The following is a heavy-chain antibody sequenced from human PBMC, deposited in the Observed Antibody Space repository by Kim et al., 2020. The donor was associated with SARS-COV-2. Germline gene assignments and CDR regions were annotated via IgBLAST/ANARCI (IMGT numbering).Heavy chain of an antibody. J-gene: IGHJ4*02. V-gene: IGHV1-8*01. Sequence: ASVKVSCKASGYTFTSYDINWVRQATGQGLEWMGWMNPNSGNTGYAQKFQGRVTMTRNTSISTAYMELSSLRSEDTAVYYCARGRDILTGYYKAGLDYWGQGTLVTVSS. CDR1: GYTFTSYD. D-gene: IGHD3-9*01. CDR2: MNPNSGNT. CDR3: ARGRDILTGYYKAGLDY.